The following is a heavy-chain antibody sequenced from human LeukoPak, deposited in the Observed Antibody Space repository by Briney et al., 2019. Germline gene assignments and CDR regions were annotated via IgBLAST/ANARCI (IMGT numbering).Heavy chain of an antibody. CDR2: IKQDGSEK. CDR3: ANLMVPSDY. Sequence: QPGRSLRLSCAASGFTFSSYAMHWVRQAPGKGLEWVANIKQDGSEKYYVDSVKGRFTISRDNAKNSLYLQMNSLRAEDTAVYYCANLMVPSDYWGQGTLVTVSS. D-gene: IGHD2-8*01. CDR1: GFTFSSYA. V-gene: IGHV3-7*01. J-gene: IGHJ4*02.